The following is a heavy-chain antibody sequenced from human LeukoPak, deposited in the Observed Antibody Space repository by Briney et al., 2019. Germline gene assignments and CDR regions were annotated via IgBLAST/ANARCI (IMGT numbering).Heavy chain of an antibody. CDR1: GLTVSGNY. J-gene: IGHJ6*02. CDR2: IYTSGGT. CDR3: ARSGRVGLYGMDV. V-gene: IGHV3-53*01. D-gene: IGHD2-15*01. Sequence: PGGSLRLSCAASGLTVSGNYMSWVRQAPGKGLEWVSVIYTSGGTSYADSVKGRFTISGDNSKNTLYLQMNSLRAEDTAVYYCARSGRVGLYGMDVWGQGTTVTVSS.